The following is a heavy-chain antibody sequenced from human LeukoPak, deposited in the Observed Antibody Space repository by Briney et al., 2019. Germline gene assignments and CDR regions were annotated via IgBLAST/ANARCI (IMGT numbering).Heavy chain of an antibody. V-gene: IGHV3-21*01. Sequence: GGALRLSCAASGFTFSSYSMNWVRQAPGKGLEWVSSISSSSSYIYYADSVKGRFTISRDNAKNSLYLQMNSLRAEDTAVYYCASSIAARPYYFDYWGQGTLVTVSS. CDR1: GFTFSSYS. D-gene: IGHD6-6*01. CDR2: ISSSSSYI. CDR3: ASSIAARPYYFDY. J-gene: IGHJ4*02.